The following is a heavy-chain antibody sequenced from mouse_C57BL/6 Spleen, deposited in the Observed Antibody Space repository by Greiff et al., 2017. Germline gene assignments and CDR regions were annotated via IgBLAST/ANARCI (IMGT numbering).Heavy chain of an antibody. CDR3: ARGDYPYYYAMDY. Sequence: EVQLQQSGPELVKPGASVKMSCKASGYTFTDYNMHWVKQSHGKSLEWIGYINPYYGCTSYNQKFKGKATLTVNKSSSTAYMELSSLTSEDSAVYYCARGDYPYYYAMDYWGQGTLVTVSA. D-gene: IGHD5-5*01. J-gene: IGHJ4*01. V-gene: IGHV1-22*01. CDR2: INPYYGCT. CDR1: GYTFTDYN.